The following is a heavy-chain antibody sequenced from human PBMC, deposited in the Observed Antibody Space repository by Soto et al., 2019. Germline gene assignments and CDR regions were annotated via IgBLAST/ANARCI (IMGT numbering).Heavy chain of an antibody. D-gene: IGHD1-26*01. CDR1: GFSVTTNGVG. Sequence: QITLKESGPTLVKPTQTLTLTCTVSGFSVTTNGVGVGWFRQPPGKALEWLALIYRDDDKRYRPSLKSRVTIPMDPTTXQVVLTMPNMDPVDTATYYCAHTVARGAYWETFNYWGQGTLVTVSS. J-gene: IGHJ4*02. V-gene: IGHV2-5*02. CDR2: IYRDDDK. CDR3: AHTVARGAYWETFNY.